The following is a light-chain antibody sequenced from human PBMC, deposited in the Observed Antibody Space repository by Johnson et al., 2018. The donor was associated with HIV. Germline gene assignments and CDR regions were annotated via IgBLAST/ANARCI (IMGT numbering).Light chain of an antibody. CDR1: SSNIGNNY. CDR3: GTWDSSRGAGGV. V-gene: IGLV1-51*01. J-gene: IGLJ1*01. CDR2: DNN. Sequence: QSVLTQPPSVSAAPGQKVTISCSGSSSNIGNNYVSWYQQLPGTAPKLLIYDNNKRPSGIPDRFSGSKSGTSATLGITVLQTGDEADYYCGTWDSSRGAGGVFGTGTKVTVL.